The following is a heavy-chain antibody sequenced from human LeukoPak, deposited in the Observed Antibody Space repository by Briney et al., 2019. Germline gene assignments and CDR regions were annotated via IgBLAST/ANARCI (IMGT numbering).Heavy chain of an antibody. J-gene: IGHJ3*01. Sequence: GGSLRLSCAASGSSFSNNDMHWVRQFSGKGLEWVSGLGVAGDRYYPVSVRGRFTVSRDRAGTYLYLQMNSLSAGDTAVYYCARGHYYGSWGDTFDVWGKGTMVIVSS. D-gene: IGHD3-10*01. V-gene: IGHV3-13*01. CDR1: GSSFSNND. CDR2: LGVAGDR. CDR3: ARGHYYGSWGDTFDV.